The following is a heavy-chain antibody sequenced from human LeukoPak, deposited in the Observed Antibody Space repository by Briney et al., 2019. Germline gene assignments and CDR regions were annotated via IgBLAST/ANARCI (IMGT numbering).Heavy chain of an antibody. Sequence: PSETLSLTCTVSGDSISSGSFHWSWVRLPAGKGLEWIGRFHPSGSTSYNPSLQSQITISVDTSENQFSLKLTSVTAADTAVYYCAREGSHSDFDYWGQGTLVTVSS. D-gene: IGHD1-26*01. V-gene: IGHV4-61*02. CDR2: FHPSGST. CDR3: AREGSHSDFDY. J-gene: IGHJ4*02. CDR1: GDSISSGSFH.